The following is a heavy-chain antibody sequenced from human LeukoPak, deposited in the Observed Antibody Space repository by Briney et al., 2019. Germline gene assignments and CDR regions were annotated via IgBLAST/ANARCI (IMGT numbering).Heavy chain of an antibody. Sequence: SVKVSCKASGGTFSNYAISWVRQAPGQGLEWMGRIIPILDIANYAQRFQGRVTITADTSTTTAYMELSSLRSEDTAVYYCAITRNSYDSFSNYWGQGTLVTVSS. CDR2: IIPILDIA. V-gene: IGHV1-69*04. D-gene: IGHD3-16*01. J-gene: IGHJ4*02. CDR3: AITRNSYDSFSNY. CDR1: GGTFSNYA.